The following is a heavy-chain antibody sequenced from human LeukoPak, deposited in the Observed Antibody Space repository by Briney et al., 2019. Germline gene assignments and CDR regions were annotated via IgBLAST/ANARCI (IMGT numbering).Heavy chain of an antibody. Sequence: SEPLSLTCTVSGGSISSFYWSWIRQPPGKGLEWIGYIYYRGNTQYNPSLKRRVTISVDTSKNQFSLRLASVTAADTAVYYCARDLDYGGSSIWYFDLWGRGTLVTVSS. J-gene: IGHJ2*01. CDR2: IYYRGNT. V-gene: IGHV4-59*01. CDR1: GGSISSFY. CDR3: ARDLDYGGSSIWYFDL. D-gene: IGHD4-23*01.